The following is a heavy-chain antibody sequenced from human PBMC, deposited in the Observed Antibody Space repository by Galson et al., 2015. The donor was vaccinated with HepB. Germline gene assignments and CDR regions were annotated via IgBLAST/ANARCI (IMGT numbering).Heavy chain of an antibody. Sequence: LRLSCAASGFTFSGSAMHWVRQASGKGLEWVGRIRSKANSYATAYAASVKGRFTISRDDPKNTAYLQMNSLKTEDTAVYYCTSGLTIFGVLAGYWGQGTLATVSS. J-gene: IGHJ4*02. V-gene: IGHV3-73*01. CDR1: GFTFSGSA. D-gene: IGHD3-3*01. CDR2: IRSKANSYAT. CDR3: TSGLTIFGVLAGY.